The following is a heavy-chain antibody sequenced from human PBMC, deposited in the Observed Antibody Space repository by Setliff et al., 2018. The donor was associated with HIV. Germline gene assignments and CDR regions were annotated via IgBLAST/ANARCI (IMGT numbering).Heavy chain of an antibody. J-gene: IGHJ3*02. D-gene: IGHD2-21*01. CDR3: ARPRLRGSGAFDI. CDR2: IYYSGTT. CDR1: GDSISSSTFY. Sequence: SETLSLTCTVSGDSISSSTFYWGRIRQPPGKGLEWIGSIYYSGTTYYNPSLKSRVAISVDTSKNQFSLKLSSVTAADTAVYYCARPRLRGSGAFDIWGQGTMVTVS. V-gene: IGHV4-39*01.